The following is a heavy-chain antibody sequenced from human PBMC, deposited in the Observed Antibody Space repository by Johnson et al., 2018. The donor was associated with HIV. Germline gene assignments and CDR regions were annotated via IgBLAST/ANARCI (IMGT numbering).Heavy chain of an antibody. V-gene: IGHV3-7*05. J-gene: IGHJ3*02. CDR2: INQDGSET. CDR3: AKYYYDSSGPGIYAFDI. CDR1: GFSFTTI. D-gene: IGHD3-22*01. Sequence: EVQLVESGGGLVQPGGSLRLSCVVSGFSFTTIMTWLRQAPGKGLEWVANINQDGSETSYVDSVKGRFTISRDNSKNTLYLQMNSLRAEDTAVYYCAKYYYDSSGPGIYAFDIWGQGTMVTVSS.